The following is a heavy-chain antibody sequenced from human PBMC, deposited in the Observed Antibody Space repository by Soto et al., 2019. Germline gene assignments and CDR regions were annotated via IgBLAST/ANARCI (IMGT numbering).Heavy chain of an antibody. Sequence: QVQLVQSGAEVKKPGSSVKVSCKASGGTFSSYAISWVRQAPGQGLEWMGGIIPIFGTADYAQKFQGRVTITADESRSTAYMERSSLRSGDPAVYYCARGQTGGRWGSYIDYWGQGTLGTVSS. D-gene: IGHD3-16*01. CDR1: GGTFSSYA. CDR2: IIPIFGTA. J-gene: IGHJ4*02. V-gene: IGHV1-69*12. CDR3: ARGQTGGRWGSYIDY.